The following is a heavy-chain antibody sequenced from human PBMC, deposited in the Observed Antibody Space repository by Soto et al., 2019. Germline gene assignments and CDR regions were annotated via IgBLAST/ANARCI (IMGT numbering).Heavy chain of an antibody. Sequence: SETLSLTCTVSGVSFSSGSYYWSWIRQPPGKGLEWIGYIYYSGSTNYNPSLRSRATISVDTSKNQSSLKLSSVTAADTAVYYCASGDCGGDSYAENAFDNWGQGTRVTVSS. J-gene: IGHJ3*02. CDR2: IYYSGST. CDR1: GVSFSSGSYY. V-gene: IGHV4-61*01. D-gene: IGHD2-21*02. CDR3: ASGDCGGDSYAENAFDN.